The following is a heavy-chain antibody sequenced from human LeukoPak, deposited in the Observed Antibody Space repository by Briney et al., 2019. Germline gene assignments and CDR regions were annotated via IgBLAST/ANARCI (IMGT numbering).Heavy chain of an antibody. CDR3: AREKQYYDILTGYYIGPASYGMDV. Sequence: FETLPLTCTVSGGSISSYYWSWIRQPPGKGLEWIGYIYYSGSTNYNPSLKSRVTISVDTYKNQLSLKLSSVTAADTAVYYCAREKQYYDILTGYYIGPASYGMDVWGQGPTVPVSS. CDR1: GGSISSYY. V-gene: IGHV4-59*01. CDR2: IYYSGST. D-gene: IGHD3-9*01. J-gene: IGHJ6*02.